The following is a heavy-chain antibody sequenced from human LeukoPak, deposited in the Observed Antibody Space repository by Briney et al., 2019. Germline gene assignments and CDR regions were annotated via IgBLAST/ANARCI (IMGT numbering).Heavy chain of an antibody. Sequence: PGRSLRLSCAASGFTFSSYDMHWVRQAPGKGLVWVSRISDADGSITDYADSVRGRFTISRDTAKNTLYLEMNSLGAEDTAVYYCARDLSGYSDYWGQGTLVTVSS. CDR1: GFTFSSYD. J-gene: IGHJ4*02. V-gene: IGHV3-74*01. CDR3: ARDLSGYSDY. D-gene: IGHD2-15*01. CDR2: ISDADGSIT.